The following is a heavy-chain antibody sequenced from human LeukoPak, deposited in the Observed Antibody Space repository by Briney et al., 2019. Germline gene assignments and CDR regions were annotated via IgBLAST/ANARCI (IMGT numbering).Heavy chain of an antibody. J-gene: IGHJ6*02. CDR2: IFPGDSDT. CDR1: GYSFSSYW. CDR3: ARRNDYYGLDV. Sequence: GESLQISCKGSGYSFSSYWIGWVRQMPGKGLEWMGIIFPGDSDTSYSPSFQGHVTISADKSISTAYMQWNSLKASDTAMYFCARRNDYYGLDVWGEETTV. D-gene: IGHD2-8*01. V-gene: IGHV5-51*01.